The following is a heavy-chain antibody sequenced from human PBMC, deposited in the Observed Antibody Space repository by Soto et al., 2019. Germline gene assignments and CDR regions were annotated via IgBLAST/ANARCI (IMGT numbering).Heavy chain of an antibody. CDR1: GGSFSGYY. D-gene: IGHD2-21*02. J-gene: IGHJ4*02. Sequence: PSETLSLTCAVYGGSFSGYYWTCIRQPPGTGLEWIGEIYHSGSTNYNPSLKSRVTISVDTSKNQFSLKLSSVTAADTAVYYCARTVVVTALFDYWGQGTLVTVS. V-gene: IGHV4-34*01. CDR3: ARTVVVTALFDY. CDR2: IYHSGST.